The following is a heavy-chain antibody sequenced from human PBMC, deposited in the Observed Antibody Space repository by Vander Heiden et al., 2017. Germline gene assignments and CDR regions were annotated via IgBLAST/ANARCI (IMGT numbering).Heavy chain of an antibody. CDR3: AREIAVAGHWYFDL. V-gene: IGHV3-13*01. D-gene: IGHD6-19*01. CDR2: INTAGGA. J-gene: IGHJ2*01. CDR1: GFTFSSSD. Sequence: EAQLEESGGGLVQPGGSLSTSCAASGFTFSSSDLNGVRQSTGQGLGWVSGINTAGGADYLGSVKGRFTVSREYAKNSVFLQMNSLRAEDTAVYYCAREIAVAGHWYFDLWGRGTLVTVSS.